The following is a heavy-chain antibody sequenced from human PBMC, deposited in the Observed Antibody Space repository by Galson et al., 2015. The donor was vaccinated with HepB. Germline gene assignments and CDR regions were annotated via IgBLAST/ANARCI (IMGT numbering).Heavy chain of an antibody. J-gene: IGHJ4*02. CDR2: ISSSNTYT. D-gene: IGHD6-19*01. CDR1: GFTFSDYY. CDR3: ARRGISVATSFDY. Sequence: LRLSCAASGFTFSDYYMSWIRQAPGKGLEWVSYISSSNTYTNYADSVKGRFTISRDNAKNSLYLQMNSLRAEDTAVYYCARRGISVATSFDYWGQGTLVTVSS. V-gene: IGHV3-11*03.